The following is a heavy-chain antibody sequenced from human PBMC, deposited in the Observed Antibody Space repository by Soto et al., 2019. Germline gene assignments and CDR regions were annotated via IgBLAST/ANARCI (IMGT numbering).Heavy chain of an antibody. CDR1: GFTISSYA. J-gene: IGHJ4*02. CDR2: ISSNGGST. Sequence: GGSLRLSCSVSGFTISSYAMHWVRQAPGKGLEYVSSISSNGGSTYYADSVRGRFTISRDNSKNTLNLQMSSLRAEDTAVYYCVKDRYIDYWGQGTLVTSPQ. V-gene: IGHV3-64D*06. CDR3: VKDRYIDY.